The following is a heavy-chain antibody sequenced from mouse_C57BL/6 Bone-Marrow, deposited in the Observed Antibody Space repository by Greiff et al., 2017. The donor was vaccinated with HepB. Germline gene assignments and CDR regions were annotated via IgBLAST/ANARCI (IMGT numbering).Heavy chain of an antibody. J-gene: IGHJ2*01. CDR1: GYTFTNYW. D-gene: IGHD1-1*01. CDR2: IYPGGGYT. V-gene: IGHV1-63*01. Sequence: VQLQQSGAELVRPGTSVKMSCKASGYTFTNYWIGWAKQRPGHGLEWIGDIYPGGGYTNYNEKFKSKATLTVDTSSSTAYMQLSSLTSEDSAVYYCAREYYGSSYGDYFDYWGQGTTLTVSS. CDR3: AREYYGSSYGDYFDY.